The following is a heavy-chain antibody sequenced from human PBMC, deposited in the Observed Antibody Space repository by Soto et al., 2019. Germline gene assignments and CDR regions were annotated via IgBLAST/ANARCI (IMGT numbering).Heavy chain of an antibody. CDR3: ARGYCSGGNCYNGLDV. CDR1: GYTFSITY. D-gene: IGHD2-15*01. J-gene: IGHJ6*02. Sequence: QVQLVQSGAEVRKPGASVRVSCKAAGYTFSITYLHWLRQALGQGLEWLGLVYPSGGGTNYKESFKGRLNITRDTSTSTVYMDLSRLTSEDTAIYYCARGYCSGGNCYNGLDVWGQGTTVTVSS. CDR2: VYPSGGGT. V-gene: IGHV1-46*01.